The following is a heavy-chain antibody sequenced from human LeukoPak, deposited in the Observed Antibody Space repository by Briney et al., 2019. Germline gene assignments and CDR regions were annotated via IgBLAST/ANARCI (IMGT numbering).Heavy chain of an antibody. V-gene: IGHV3-30*18. CDR2: ISYDGSNK. J-gene: IGHJ4*02. D-gene: IGHD4-17*01. CDR3: AKDSPSVTTSDY. CDR1: GFTFSSYG. Sequence: PGGSLRLSCAASGFTFSSYGMHWVRQAPGKGLEWVAVISYDGSNKYYADSVKGRFTISRDNSKNTLYLQMNSLRAEDTAVCYCAKDSPSVTTSDYWGQGTLVTVSS.